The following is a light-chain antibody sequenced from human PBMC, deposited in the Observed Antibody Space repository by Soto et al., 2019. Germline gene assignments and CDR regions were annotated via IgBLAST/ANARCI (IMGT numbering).Light chain of an antibody. CDR3: CSYTVSYVV. J-gene: IGLJ3*02. Sequence: QSALTQPRSVSGSPGQSVTISCTATSGDVDDLKYVSWYQQHPGKGPKVVIYDATERPSGVPHRFSGSKSGNTASLTISGLQAADEADYYCCSYTVSYVVFGGGTKLTVL. CDR2: DAT. V-gene: IGLV2-11*01. CDR1: SGDVDDLKY.